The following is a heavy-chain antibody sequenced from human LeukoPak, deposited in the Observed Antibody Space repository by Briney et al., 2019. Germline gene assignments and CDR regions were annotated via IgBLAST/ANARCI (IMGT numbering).Heavy chain of an antibody. V-gene: IGHV1-8*01. J-gene: IGHJ2*01. CDR3: ARFGDPYWHFDL. D-gene: IGHD3-10*01. CDR1: GYSFTSYD. Sequence: ASVKVSCKVFGYSFTSYDINWVRQATGQGLEWMGWMNPNSGNTGYAQKFQGRVTMTRNTSISTAYMGLNSLKSEDTAVYYCARFGDPYWHFDLWGRGTLVTVSS. CDR2: MNPNSGNT.